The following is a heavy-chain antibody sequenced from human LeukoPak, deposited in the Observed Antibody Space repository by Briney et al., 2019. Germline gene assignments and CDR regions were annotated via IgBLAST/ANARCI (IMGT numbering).Heavy chain of an antibody. Sequence: GASVKVSCKASGYTFTGYYMHWVRQAPGQGLEWMGRINPNSGGTNYAQKFQGRVTMTRDTSISTAYMELSRLRSDDTAVYYCARLRSTMVRGVIITYFDYWGLGTLVTVSS. CDR3: ARLRSTMVRGVIITYFDY. CDR1: GYTFTGYY. J-gene: IGHJ4*02. V-gene: IGHV1-2*06. D-gene: IGHD3-10*01. CDR2: INPNSGGT.